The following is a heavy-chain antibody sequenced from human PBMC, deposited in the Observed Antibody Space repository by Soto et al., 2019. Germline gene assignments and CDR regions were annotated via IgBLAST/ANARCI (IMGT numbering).Heavy chain of an antibody. CDR2: ISYDGSNK. J-gene: IGHJ6*02. CDR3: AKDHISYGGYYYYYGMDV. V-gene: IGHV3-30*18. D-gene: IGHD1-26*01. CDR1: GFTFSSYG. Sequence: GGSLRLSCAASGFTFSSYGMHWVRQAPGKGLEWVAVISYDGSNKYYADSVKGRFTISRDNSKNTLYLQMNSLRAEDTAVYYCAKDHISYGGYYYYYGMDVWGQGTTVTVSS.